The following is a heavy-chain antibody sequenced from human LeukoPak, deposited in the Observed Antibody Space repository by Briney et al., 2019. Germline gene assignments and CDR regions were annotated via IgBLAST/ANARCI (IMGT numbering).Heavy chain of an antibody. J-gene: IGHJ5*02. V-gene: IGHV5-51*01. D-gene: IGHD3-22*01. CDR3: ARSRYYYDSSGYYS. Sequence: GESLKISCQGSGYSFTNYWIGWVRQMAGKGLEWMGISHPGDSDTRYSPSFQGQVTISVDKSISTAYLQWSSLKAPDTAMYYCARSRYYYDSSGYYSWGQGTLVTVSS. CDR1: GYSFTNYW. CDR2: SHPGDSDT.